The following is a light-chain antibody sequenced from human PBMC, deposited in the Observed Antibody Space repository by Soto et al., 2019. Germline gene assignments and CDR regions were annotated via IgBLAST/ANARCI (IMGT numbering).Light chain of an antibody. V-gene: IGKV3-20*01. CDR2: GAS. CDR1: QSVSRNY. CDR3: QHYGGSPSWT. Sequence: EIVLTQSPGTLSLSPGERATISCRASQSVSRNYLNWYQQKPGQAPRLLIFGASSRATGIPDRCSGGGCGTDFSLTISRLEPEDFAVYYCQHYGGSPSWTFGQGTKVEIK. J-gene: IGKJ1*01.